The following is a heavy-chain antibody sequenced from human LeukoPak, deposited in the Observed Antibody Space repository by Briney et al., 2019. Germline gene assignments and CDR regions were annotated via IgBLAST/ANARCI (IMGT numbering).Heavy chain of an antibody. J-gene: IGHJ1*01. D-gene: IGHD4-17*01. CDR3: ARDWSDNGDGYFQH. Sequence: SETLSLTCTVSGGSVSSSGFCWGWIRQPPGKGLEWIGSIYYSGTTYYNPSLKSRVTISVDTSKNQFSLKLTSVTDADTAVYYCARDWSDNGDGYFQHWGQGTLVTVSS. CDR1: GGSVSSSGFC. CDR2: IYYSGTT. V-gene: IGHV4-39*07.